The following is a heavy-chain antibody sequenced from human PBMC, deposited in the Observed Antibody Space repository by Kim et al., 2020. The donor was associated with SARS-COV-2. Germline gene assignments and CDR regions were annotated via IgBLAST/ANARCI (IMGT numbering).Heavy chain of an antibody. CDR1: GYTFISHD. CDR2: MNSETGNT. V-gene: IGHV1-8*01. CDR3: ARGVGNSGRDPFDP. J-gene: IGHJ5*02. D-gene: IGHD5-12*01. Sequence: ASVKVSCKASGYTFISHDINWMRQVSGQGIEWMGWMNSETGNTGYAQKFQGRVTLTRDTSISTAYMELSSLRYEDTAVYYCARGVGNSGRDPFDPWGQGTLVTVPS.